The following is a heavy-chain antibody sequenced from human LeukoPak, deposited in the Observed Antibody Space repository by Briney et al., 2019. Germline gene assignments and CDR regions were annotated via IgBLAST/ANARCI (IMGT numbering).Heavy chain of an antibody. V-gene: IGHV4-39*01. Sequence: SETLSLTCTVSGGSISSSSYYWGWIRQPPGKGLEWIGSIYYSGSTYYNPSLKSRVTISVDTSKNQFSLKLSSVTAADTAVYCCARHDPTLDYWGQGTLVTVSS. CDR2: IYYSGST. J-gene: IGHJ4*02. D-gene: IGHD1-1*01. CDR1: GGSISSSSYY. CDR3: ARHDPTLDY.